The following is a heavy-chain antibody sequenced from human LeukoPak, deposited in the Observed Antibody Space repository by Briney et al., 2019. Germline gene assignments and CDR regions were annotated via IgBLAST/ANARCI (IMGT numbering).Heavy chain of an antibody. Sequence: AGGSLRLSCAASGFTFSSYGMHWVRQAPGKGLEWVAFIRYDGSNKYYADSVRGRFTISRDNSKNTLYLQMNSLRAEDTAVYYCLHLRSTGADYWGQGTLVTVSS. D-gene: IGHD1-14*01. V-gene: IGHV3-30*02. CDR1: GFTFSSYG. J-gene: IGHJ4*02. CDR3: LHLRSTGADY. CDR2: IRYDGSNK.